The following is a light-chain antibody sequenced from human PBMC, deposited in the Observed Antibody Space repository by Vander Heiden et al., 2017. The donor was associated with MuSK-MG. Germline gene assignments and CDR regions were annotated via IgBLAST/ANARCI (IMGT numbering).Light chain of an antibody. J-gene: IGLJ2*01. Sequence: SYVLTQPPSVSVAPGQTARITSGGNNIGSKSVHWYQQKPGQAPVLVVYDDSDRPSGIPERLSGSNAGNTATLTISRVEAGDDADYYCKVWDSSSDHLFGGGTKLTVL. CDR2: DDS. CDR1: NIGSKS. CDR3: KVWDSSSDHL. V-gene: IGLV3-21*02.